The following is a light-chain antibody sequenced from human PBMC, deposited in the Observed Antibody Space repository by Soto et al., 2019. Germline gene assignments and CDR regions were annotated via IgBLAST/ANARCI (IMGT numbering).Light chain of an antibody. CDR1: SSDVGGYNY. CDR2: DVN. J-gene: IGLJ2*01. V-gene: IGLV2-11*01. Sequence: QSVLTQPPSVSGSPGQSVTISCTGPSSDVGGYNYVSWYQQHPGKAPKLMICDVNKRPSGVPDRFSGSNSGNTASLTISGLQAEDEADYYCCSYAGSYTSDVVFGGGTKLTVL. CDR3: CSYAGSYTSDVV.